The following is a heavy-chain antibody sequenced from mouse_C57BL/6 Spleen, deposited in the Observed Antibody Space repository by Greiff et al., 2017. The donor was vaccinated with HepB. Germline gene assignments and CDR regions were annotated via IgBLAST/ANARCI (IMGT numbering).Heavy chain of an antibody. Sequence: QVHVKQPGAELVKPGASVKLSCKASGYTFTSYWMHWVKQRPGQGLEWIGMIHPNSGSTNYNEKFKSKATLTVDKSSSTAYMQLSSLTSEDSAVYYCARSDWDDVWGQGTTLTVSS. CDR2: IHPNSGST. CDR1: GYTFTSYW. V-gene: IGHV1-64*01. CDR3: ARSDWDDV. D-gene: IGHD4-1*01. J-gene: IGHJ2*01.